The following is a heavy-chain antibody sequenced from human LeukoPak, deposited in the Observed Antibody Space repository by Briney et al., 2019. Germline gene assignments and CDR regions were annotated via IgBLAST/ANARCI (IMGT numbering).Heavy chain of an antibody. CDR1: GFTFSSYA. Sequence: GGSLRLSCAASGFTFSSYAMSWVRQAPGKGLEWVSAISGSSGSTYYADSVKGRFTISRDNSKNTLYLQMNSLRAEDTAVYYCAKRVIYCSSTSCYSYFDYWGQGTLVTVSS. V-gene: IGHV3-23*01. J-gene: IGHJ4*02. D-gene: IGHD2-2*01. CDR2: ISGSSGST. CDR3: AKRVIYCSSTSCYSYFDY.